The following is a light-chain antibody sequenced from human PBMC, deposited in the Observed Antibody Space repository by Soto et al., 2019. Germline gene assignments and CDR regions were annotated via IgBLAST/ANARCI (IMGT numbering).Light chain of an antibody. Sequence: EIVLTQSPGTLSLSPGERATLSCRASQSVTSDYLAWYQQKPGQAPRLLIYGASRRATGIPDRFSGSGSGTEFSLTISRLEPEDFATYFCQQSYSTPPWTFGQGTKVEIK. CDR1: QSVTSDY. V-gene: IGKV3-20*01. CDR3: QQSYSTPPWT. CDR2: GAS. J-gene: IGKJ1*01.